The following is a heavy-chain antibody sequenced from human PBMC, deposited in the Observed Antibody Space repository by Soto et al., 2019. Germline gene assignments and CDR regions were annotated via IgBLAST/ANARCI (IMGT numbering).Heavy chain of an antibody. CDR3: AREVWGPVD. J-gene: IGHJ4*02. V-gene: IGHV3-7*01. CDR1: GFTFTRYS. Sequence: EVQLVESGGGLVQPGGSLRLSCEASGFTFTRYSMTWVRQSPGEGLEWLANIKEDGIKKNYVDSVKGRFTISRDNAKTSLYLQMNSLRVEDTAVYYCAREVWGPVDWGQGTLVTVSS. CDR2: IKEDGIKK. D-gene: IGHD7-27*01.